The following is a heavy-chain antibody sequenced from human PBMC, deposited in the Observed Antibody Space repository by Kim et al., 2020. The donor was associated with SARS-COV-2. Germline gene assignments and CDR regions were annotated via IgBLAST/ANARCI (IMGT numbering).Heavy chain of an antibody. Sequence: SETLSLTCAVSSYSIKNDYYWGWIRQPPGKGLEWIGHIYHSGSTYYNPSLKSRLTMSVDTSMNQFSLRLSSVTASDTAVYYCARVRPDWTRQDVFDFFDYWGQGILVTVSS. CDR2: IYHSGST. V-gene: IGHV4-38-2*01. J-gene: IGHJ4*02. CDR1: SYSIKNDYY. CDR3: ARVRPDWTRQDVFDFFDY. D-gene: IGHD3-9*01.